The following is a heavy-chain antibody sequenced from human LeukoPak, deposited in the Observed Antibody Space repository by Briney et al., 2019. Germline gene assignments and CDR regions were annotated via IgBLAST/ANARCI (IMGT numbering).Heavy chain of an antibody. Sequence: SETLSLTCAVYGGSFSGYYWSWIRQPPGKGLEWIGEINHSGSTNYNPSLKSRVTISVDTSKNQFSLKLSSVTAADTAVYYCARQGFYSSSWYVVAGPFDYWGQGTLVTVSS. CDR2: INHSGST. D-gene: IGHD6-13*01. CDR3: ARQGFYSSSWYVVAGPFDY. V-gene: IGHV4-34*01. J-gene: IGHJ4*02. CDR1: GGSFSGYY.